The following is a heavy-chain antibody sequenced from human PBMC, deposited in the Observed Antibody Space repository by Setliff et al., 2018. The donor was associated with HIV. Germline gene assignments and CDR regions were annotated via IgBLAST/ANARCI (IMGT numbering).Heavy chain of an antibody. Sequence: GGSLRLSCAASGFTFDTYWMHWVRQAPGKGLVWVSRVSSDGSSKTYADSVKDRFTISRDNAKNTLYLQMNSLRAGDTGVYYCHSGYDTEEQSYFDYWGQGTLVTVSS. V-gene: IGHV3-74*01. D-gene: IGHD5-12*01. CDR3: HSGYDTEEQSYFDY. CDR1: GFTFDTYW. J-gene: IGHJ4*02. CDR2: VSSDGSSK.